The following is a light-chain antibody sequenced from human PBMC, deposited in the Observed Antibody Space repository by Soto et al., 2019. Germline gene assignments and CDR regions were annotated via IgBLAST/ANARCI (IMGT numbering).Light chain of an antibody. CDR2: GES. CDR3: QQHNNWPPYT. V-gene: IGKV3-15*01. J-gene: IGKJ2*01. Sequence: EIVMTQSPATLSVSPGERATLSCRASQSVSSNLAWYQQKPGQAPRLLIYGESTRDNGVPARFSGSGSGTEFTLTISSLQSEDSAVYYCQQHNNWPPYTFRQGTKLEIK. CDR1: QSVSSN.